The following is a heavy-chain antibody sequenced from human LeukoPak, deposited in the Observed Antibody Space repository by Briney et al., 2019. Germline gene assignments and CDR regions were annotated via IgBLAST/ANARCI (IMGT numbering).Heavy chain of an antibody. J-gene: IGHJ4*02. D-gene: IGHD4-17*01. CDR3: GASETFDY. CDR2: ISSDGSNK. V-gene: IGHV3-30*03. CDR1: GFTFSSYG. Sequence: GGSLRLSCAASGFTFSSYGMYGVRQAPGKGLEWVAVISSDGSNKYYADSVKGRFTISRDNSKNTLYLQMNRLRAEDTSVYDCGASETFDYWGQGTLVTVSS.